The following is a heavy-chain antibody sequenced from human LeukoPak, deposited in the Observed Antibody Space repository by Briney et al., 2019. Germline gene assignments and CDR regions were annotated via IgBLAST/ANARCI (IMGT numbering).Heavy chain of an antibody. J-gene: IGHJ4*02. CDR1: GFTFTNYW. CDR3: ARTAYCGAHCHYYFDY. CDR2: IKSDGSST. D-gene: IGHD2-21*02. V-gene: IGHV3-74*01. Sequence: PGGSLRLSCAASGFTFTNYWMHWVRQAPGKGLVWVSRIKSDGSSTTYADSVKGRFTISRDSAENTLFLQMNSLRAEDTAIYYCARTAYCGAHCHYYFDYWGQGALVTVSS.